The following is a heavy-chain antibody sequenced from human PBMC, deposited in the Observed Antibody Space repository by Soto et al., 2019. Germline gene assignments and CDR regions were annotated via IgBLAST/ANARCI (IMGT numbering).Heavy chain of an antibody. J-gene: IGHJ4*02. CDR1: GYSFTSYW. Sequence: PGESLKISCSTSGYSFTSYWIGWVRQMPGKGLEWMGIIHPGDSDTRYSPSFQGQVTISADKSITTAYLQWSSLKASDTAIYYCARSRTYGGNSFDYWGQGTLGTVSS. D-gene: IGHD2-15*01. CDR2: IHPGDSDT. V-gene: IGHV5-51*01. CDR3: ARSRTYGGNSFDY.